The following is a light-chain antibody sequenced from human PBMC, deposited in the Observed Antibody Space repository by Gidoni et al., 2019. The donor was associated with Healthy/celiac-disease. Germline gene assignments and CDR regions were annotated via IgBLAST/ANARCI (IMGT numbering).Light chain of an antibody. CDR2: KDS. CDR3: YSAADNNRGV. Sequence: SYELTQPSSVSVSPGQTARIPCSGDVLAKKYGRWFQQKPGQAPVLVISKDSERPSGIPERFSGSSSGTTVTLTISGAQVEDEADYYCYSAADNNRGVFGGGTRLTVL. V-gene: IGLV3-27*01. CDR1: VLAKKY. J-gene: IGLJ2*01.